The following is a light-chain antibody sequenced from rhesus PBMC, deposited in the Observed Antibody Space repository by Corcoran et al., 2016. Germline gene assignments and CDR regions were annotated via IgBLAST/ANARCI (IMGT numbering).Light chain of an antibody. CDR1: QSVNYN. V-gene: IGKV3-35*01. Sequence: DIVMTQSPATLSLFPGERATLSCRASQSVNYNLAWYQQKPGQAPRLLIYDASNRATGVPDRFSASGSGTDFTLTISSLDPEDIGVYYGQEESNWPVTFGDGTKVAI. J-gene: IGKJ4*01. CDR3: QEESNWPVT. CDR2: DAS.